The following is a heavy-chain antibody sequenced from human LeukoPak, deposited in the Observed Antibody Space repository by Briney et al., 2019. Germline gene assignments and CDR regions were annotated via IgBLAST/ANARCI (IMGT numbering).Heavy chain of an antibody. J-gene: IGHJ5*02. Sequence: GGSLRLSCAASGFTFSSYWMSWVRQAPGKGLEWVANIKEDGSAKYYVDSVKGRFTISRDNAKNSLYLQMNSLRAEDTAVYYCARELVVVVAATHWFDPWGQGTLVTVSS. CDR3: ARELVVVVAATHWFDP. CDR2: IKEDGSAK. D-gene: IGHD2-15*01. V-gene: IGHV3-7*01. CDR1: GFTFSSYW.